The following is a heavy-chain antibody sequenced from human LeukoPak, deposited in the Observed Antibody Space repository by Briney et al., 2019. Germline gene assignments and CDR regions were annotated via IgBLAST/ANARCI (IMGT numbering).Heavy chain of an antibody. V-gene: IGHV3-7*01. Sequence: GGSLRLSSAASGFTFSSYWMSWVRQAPGKGLEWVANIKQDGSEKYYVDSVKGRFTISRGNAKNSLYLQMNSLRAEDTAVYYCARSWGRFDWLTNWFDPWGQGTLVTVSS. D-gene: IGHD3-9*01. CDR2: IKQDGSEK. J-gene: IGHJ5*02. CDR3: ARSWGRFDWLTNWFDP. CDR1: GFTFSSYW.